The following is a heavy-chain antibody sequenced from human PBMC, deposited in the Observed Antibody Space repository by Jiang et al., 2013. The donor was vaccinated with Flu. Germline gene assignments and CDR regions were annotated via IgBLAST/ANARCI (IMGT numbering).Heavy chain of an antibody. Sequence: VQLVESGGGLVQPGGSLRLSCAVSGFTFSKYWMHWVRQAPGKGLVWVSRIKGDGTLTHYADSVKGRFAISRDNAKNTLYLQMNSLRVEDTALYYCVRDGDHWDFDYWGQGTLVTVSS. CDR1: GFTFSKYW. CDR3: VRDGDHWDFDY. J-gene: IGHJ4*02. V-gene: IGHV3-74*01. D-gene: IGHD7-27*01. CDR2: IKGDGTLT.